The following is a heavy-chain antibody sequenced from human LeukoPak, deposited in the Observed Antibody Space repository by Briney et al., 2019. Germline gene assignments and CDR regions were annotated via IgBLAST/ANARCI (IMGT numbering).Heavy chain of an antibody. CDR2: ISSSGSTI. CDR3: ARDPSLYCSSTSCQGALGY. Sequence: GGSLRLSCAASGFTFSSYEMNWVRQAPGKWLEWVSYISSSGSTIYYADSVKGRFTISRDNAKNSLYLQMNSLRAEDTAVYYCARDPSLYCSSTSCQGALGYWGQGTLVTVSS. D-gene: IGHD2-2*01. CDR1: GFTFSSYE. V-gene: IGHV3-48*03. J-gene: IGHJ4*02.